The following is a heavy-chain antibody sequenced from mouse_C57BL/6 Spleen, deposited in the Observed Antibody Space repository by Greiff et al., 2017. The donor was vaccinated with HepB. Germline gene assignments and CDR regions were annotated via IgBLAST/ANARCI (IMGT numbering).Heavy chain of an antibody. V-gene: IGHV1-4*01. CDR2: INPSSGYT. J-gene: IGHJ2*01. CDR1: GYTFTSYT. CDR3: ARSEDYYGGYDFDD. D-gene: IGHD1-2*01. Sequence: QVQLQQSGAELARPGASVKMSCKASGYTFTSYTMHWVNQRPGQGLEWIGYINPSSGYTKYNQKFKDKATLTADKSSSTAYMQLSSLTSEDSAVYYCARSEDYYGGYDFDDWGQGTTLTVSS.